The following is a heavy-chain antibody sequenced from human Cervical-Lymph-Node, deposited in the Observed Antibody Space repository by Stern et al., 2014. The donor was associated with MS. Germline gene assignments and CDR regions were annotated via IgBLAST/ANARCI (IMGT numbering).Heavy chain of an antibody. CDR3: ARDMAAAGTQSYYYYYGMDV. CDR2: ISSSSSYI. CDR1: GFTFSSYS. Sequence: EMQLVESGGGLVKPGGSLRLSCAASGFTFSSYSMNWVRQAPGKGLEWVSSISSSSSYIYYADSVKGRFTISRDNAKNSLYLQMNSLRAEDTAVYYCARDMAAAGTQSYYYYYGMDVWGQGTTVTVSS. V-gene: IGHV3-21*01. J-gene: IGHJ6*02. D-gene: IGHD6-13*01.